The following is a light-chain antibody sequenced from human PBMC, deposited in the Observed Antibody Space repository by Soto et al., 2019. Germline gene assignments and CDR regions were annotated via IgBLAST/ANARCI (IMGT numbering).Light chain of an antibody. V-gene: IGKV3-15*01. J-gene: IGKJ5*01. Sequence: IVLTQSPATLSVSPGERATLSCRASQNVGTSLAWYQQKSGQAPRLLIYGASTRAAGVPARFSGSASGTKYTLTITSLQSEDFALYYCQQYTNWPPFTFGQGTRLEIK. CDR1: QNVGTS. CDR2: GAS. CDR3: QQYTNWPPFT.